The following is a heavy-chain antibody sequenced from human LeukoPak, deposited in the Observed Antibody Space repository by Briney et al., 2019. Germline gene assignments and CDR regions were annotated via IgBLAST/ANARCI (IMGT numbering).Heavy chain of an antibody. D-gene: IGHD3-22*01. J-gene: IGHJ5*02. Sequence: PGGSLRLSCAASGFTFSSYWMSWVRQAPGKGLEWVANIKQDGSEKYYVDSVKGRFTISGDNAKNSLYLQMNSLRAEDTAVYYCARERWDYYDSSGYLNWFDPWGQGTLVTVSS. CDR1: GFTFSSYW. CDR2: IKQDGSEK. V-gene: IGHV3-7*01. CDR3: ARERWDYYDSSGYLNWFDP.